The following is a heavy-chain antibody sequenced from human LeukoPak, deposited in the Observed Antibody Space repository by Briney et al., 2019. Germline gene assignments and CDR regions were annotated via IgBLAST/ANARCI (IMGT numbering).Heavy chain of an antibody. CDR3: AKGKRVGSPYYFDS. J-gene: IGHJ4*02. Sequence: GGSLRLSCAASGISFTSFAMTWVRQAPGKGLEWVSVITGSGRTFYAASVEGRFTIPRDNSKNTLSLQLDSLTADDTAIYYCAKGKRVGSPYYFDSWGQGTLVTVSS. CDR1: GISFTSFA. V-gene: IGHV3-23*01. CDR2: ITGSGRT. D-gene: IGHD6-6*01.